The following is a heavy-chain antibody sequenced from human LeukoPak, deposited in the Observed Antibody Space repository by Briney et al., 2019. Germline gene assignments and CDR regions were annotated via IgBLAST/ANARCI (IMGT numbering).Heavy chain of an antibody. J-gene: IGHJ3*02. CDR1: GITISSYW. Sequence: GGSLRLSCAAPGITISSYWMSWVRQAPGKGLEWVANIKEDGSEKYYVDSVKGRFTISRDNAKKSLYLQMNRLRAEDTAVYYCEAFYYDESGWGDASDMWGQGTKVTVSS. D-gene: IGHD3-16*01. V-gene: IGHV3-7*01. CDR3: EAFYYDESGWGDASDM. CDR2: IKEDGSEK.